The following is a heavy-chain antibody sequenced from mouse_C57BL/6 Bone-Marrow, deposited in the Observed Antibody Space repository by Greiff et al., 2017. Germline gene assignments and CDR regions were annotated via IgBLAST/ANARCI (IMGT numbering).Heavy chain of an antibody. CDR2: IYPGDGDT. V-gene: IGHV1-82*01. J-gene: IGHJ4*01. CDR3: ARSGDYGSSYDYYAMDY. Sequence: QVQLKESGPELVKPGASVKISCKASGYAFSSSWMNWVKQRPGKGLEWIGRIYPGDGDTNYNGKFKGKATLTADKSSSTADMQLSSLTSEDSAVYFCARSGDYGSSYDYYAMDYWGQGTSVTVSS. CDR1: GYAFSSSW. D-gene: IGHD1-1*01.